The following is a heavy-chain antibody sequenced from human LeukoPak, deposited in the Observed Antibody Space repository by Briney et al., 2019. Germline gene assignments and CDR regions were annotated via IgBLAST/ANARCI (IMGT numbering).Heavy chain of an antibody. Sequence: ASVKVSCKASGYTFTGYYMHWVRQAPGQGLEWMGWINPNSGGTNYAQKFQGRVTITRDTSISTAYMELSRLRSDDTAVYYCARATVWQQLFSLDYWGQGTLVTVSS. D-gene: IGHD6-13*01. CDR2: INPNSGGT. CDR3: ARATVWQQLFSLDY. CDR1: GYTFTGYY. V-gene: IGHV1-2*02. J-gene: IGHJ4*02.